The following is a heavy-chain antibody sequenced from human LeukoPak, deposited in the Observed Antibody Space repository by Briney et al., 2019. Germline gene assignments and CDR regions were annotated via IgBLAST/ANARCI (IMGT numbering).Heavy chain of an antibody. D-gene: IGHD6-19*01. CDR1: GFTFSKYW. Sequence: GGSLRLSCAASGFTFSKYWMLWVRQAPGKGQESVSRINTDGTVTTYADSLKGRFTVSRDSADNTMFLQMNSVRDEDTAVYYCATKQWLAPPPDSWGQGTPVTVSS. CDR3: ATKQWLAPPPDS. J-gene: IGHJ4*02. CDR2: INTDGTVT. V-gene: IGHV3-74*03.